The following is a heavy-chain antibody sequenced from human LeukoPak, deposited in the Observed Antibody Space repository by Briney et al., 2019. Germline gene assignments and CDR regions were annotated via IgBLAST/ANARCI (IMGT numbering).Heavy chain of an antibody. J-gene: IGHJ3*02. V-gene: IGHV3-21*01. CDR1: RFTFSSYS. CDR3: AREGFSDDWLGAFDI. CDR2: ISSSSSYI. D-gene: IGHD3-9*01. Sequence: GGSLRLSCAASRFTFSSYSMNWVRQAAGQGLEWVSSISSSSSYIYYADSVKGRFTISRDNAKNSLYLQMNSLRAEDTAVYCCAREGFSDDWLGAFDIWGQGTMVTVSS.